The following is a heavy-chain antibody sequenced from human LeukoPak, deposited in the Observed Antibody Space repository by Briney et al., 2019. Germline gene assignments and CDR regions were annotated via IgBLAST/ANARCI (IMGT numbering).Heavy chain of an antibody. D-gene: IGHD3-16*01. Sequence: ASVKVSCMTSGYRFTDDYMHWVRQAPGQGLERMGWINPDSVFTNYAPKFQGRVIMTRDTSISTAYMEVRRLRYDDTAMYYCAPTSEAYTSNWSVWGQGTLVTVSP. CDR3: APTSEAYTSNWSV. V-gene: IGHV1-2*02. J-gene: IGHJ4*02. CDR1: GYRFTDDY. CDR2: INPDSVFT.